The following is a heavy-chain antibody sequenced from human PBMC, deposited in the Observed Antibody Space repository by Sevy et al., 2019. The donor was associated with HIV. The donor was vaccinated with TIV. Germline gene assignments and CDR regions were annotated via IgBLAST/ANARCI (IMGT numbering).Heavy chain of an antibody. J-gene: IGHJ4*02. CDR2: IYSGGST. D-gene: IGHD1-26*01. Sequence: GGSLRLSCAASGFTVSSNYMSWVRQAPGKGLEWVSVIYSGGSTYYADPVKGRFTISRDNSKNTLYLQMNSLRAEDTAVYYCARDPPPRGSPSEFDYWGQGTLVTVSS. CDR1: GFTVSSNY. V-gene: IGHV3-66*01. CDR3: ARDPPPRGSPSEFDY.